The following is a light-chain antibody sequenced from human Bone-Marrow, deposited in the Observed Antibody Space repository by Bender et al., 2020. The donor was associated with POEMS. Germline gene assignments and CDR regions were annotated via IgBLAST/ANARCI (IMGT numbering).Light chain of an antibody. CDR3: AVWDDSLNGWV. CDR2: SSH. Sequence: QSALTQPPSASGTPGQRVTITCSGGSSNIGAHAVNWYQHLPGTPPKLLIYSSHRRPSEVPDRFSGSRSGTSASLAVSGLQSEDEADYYCAVWDDSLNGWVFGGGTELTVL. V-gene: IGLV1-44*01. J-gene: IGLJ3*02. CDR1: SSNIGAHA.